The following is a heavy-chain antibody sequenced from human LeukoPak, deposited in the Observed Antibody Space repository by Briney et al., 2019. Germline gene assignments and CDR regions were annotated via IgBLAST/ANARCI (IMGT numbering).Heavy chain of an antibody. Sequence: SETLSLTCTVSGGSISSSSYYWGWIRQPPGKGLEWIGSLYYSGSTYYNPSLKSRVTISVDTSKNQFSLKLSSVTAADTAVYYCASPAIAAAGTGFDYWGQGTLVTVSS. CDR2: LYYSGST. J-gene: IGHJ4*02. V-gene: IGHV4-39*01. CDR1: GGSISSSSYY. D-gene: IGHD6-13*01. CDR3: ASPAIAAAGTGFDY.